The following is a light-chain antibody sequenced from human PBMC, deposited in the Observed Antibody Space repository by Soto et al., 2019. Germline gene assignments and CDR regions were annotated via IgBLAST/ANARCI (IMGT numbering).Light chain of an antibody. Sequence: QSAPTQPPSASGSPGQSVTISCTGTSSDVGGYNYVSWYQQHPGKAPKLMIYEVSKRPSGVPDRFSGSKSGNTASLTVSGLQAEDEADYYCSSYAGSKTLFGGGTKLTVL. V-gene: IGLV2-8*01. CDR2: EVS. CDR1: SSDVGGYNY. CDR3: SSYAGSKTL. J-gene: IGLJ2*01.